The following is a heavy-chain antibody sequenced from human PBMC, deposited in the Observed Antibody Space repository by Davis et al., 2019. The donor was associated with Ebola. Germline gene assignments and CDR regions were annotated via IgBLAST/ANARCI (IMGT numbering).Heavy chain of an antibody. D-gene: IGHD5-18*01. Sequence: GESLKISCAASGFTFSSYGMHWVHQAPGKGLEWVAFIRYDGSNKYYADSVKGRFTISRDNAKNSLYLQMNSLRAEDTAVYYCARDSLSRGYSYGSPFGMDVWGQGTTVTVSS. CDR2: IRYDGSNK. CDR1: GFTFSSYG. CDR3: ARDSLSRGYSYGSPFGMDV. J-gene: IGHJ6*02. V-gene: IGHV3-30*02.